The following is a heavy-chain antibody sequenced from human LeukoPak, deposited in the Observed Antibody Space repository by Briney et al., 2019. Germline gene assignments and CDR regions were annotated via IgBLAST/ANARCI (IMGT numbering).Heavy chain of an antibody. V-gene: IGHV3-30*03. CDR2: ISYDGSNK. J-gene: IGHJ4*02. Sequence: GGSLRLSCAASGFTFSSYGMHWVRQAPGKGLEWVAVISYDGSNKYYADSVKGRFTISRDNSKNTLHLQMNSLRAEDTALYYCARALSAMVADNWGQGTLVTVSS. D-gene: IGHD5-18*01. CDR1: GFTFSSYG. CDR3: ARALSAMVADN.